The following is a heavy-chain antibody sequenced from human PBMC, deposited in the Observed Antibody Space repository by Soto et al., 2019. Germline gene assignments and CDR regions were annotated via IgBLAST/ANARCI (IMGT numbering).Heavy chain of an antibody. Sequence: SETLSLTCAVYGGSFSGYYWSWIRQPPGKGLEWIGEINHSGSTNYNPSLKSRVTISVDTSKNQFSLKLSSVTAADTAVYYCAREIAAAGNHTRQYYFDYWGQGTLVTVSS. CDR2: INHSGST. CDR1: GGSFSGYY. CDR3: AREIAAAGNHTRQYYFDY. J-gene: IGHJ4*02. V-gene: IGHV4-34*01. D-gene: IGHD6-13*01.